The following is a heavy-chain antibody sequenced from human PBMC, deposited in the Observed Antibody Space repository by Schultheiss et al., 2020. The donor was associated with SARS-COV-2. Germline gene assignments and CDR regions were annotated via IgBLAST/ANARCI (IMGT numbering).Heavy chain of an antibody. CDR3: ATDRDWAFDY. D-gene: IGHD3-9*01. J-gene: IGHJ4*02. CDR2: IWFDGGNK. CDR1: GFTFSSFG. V-gene: IGHV3-33*01. Sequence: GESLKISCAASGFTFSSFGMHWVRQAPGKGLEWVAVIWFDGGNKYYADSVKGRFTISRDNSKNTLYLQMNSLRDEDTAIYYCATDRDWAFDYWGQGTLVTVSS.